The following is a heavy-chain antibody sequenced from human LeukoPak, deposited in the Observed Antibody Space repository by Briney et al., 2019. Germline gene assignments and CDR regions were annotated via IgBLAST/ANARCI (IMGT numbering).Heavy chain of an antibody. CDR2: ISSSSSYI. CDR1: GFTFSSYW. Sequence: NPGGSLRLSCAASGFTFSSYWMSWVRQAPGKGLEWVSSISSSSSYIYYADSVKGRFTISRDNAKNSLYLQMNSLRAEDTAVYYCARAPPYYFDYWGQGTLVTVSS. J-gene: IGHJ4*02. CDR3: ARAPPYYFDY. V-gene: IGHV3-21*01.